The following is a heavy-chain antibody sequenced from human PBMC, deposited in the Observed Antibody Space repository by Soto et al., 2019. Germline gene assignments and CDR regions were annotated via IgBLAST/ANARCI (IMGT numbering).Heavy chain of an antibody. CDR3: ATPSHYYGSGSYYSNDY. J-gene: IGHJ4*02. D-gene: IGHD3-10*01. CDR1: GFTFSSYA. Sequence: GVLRLSXAASGFTFSSYAMNWVRQAPGKGLEWVSAISGNGGSTYYADSVKGRFTISRDNSKNTLYLQMSSLRAEDTAVYYCATPSHYYGSGSYYSNDYWGQGTLVTVSS. CDR2: ISGNGGST. V-gene: IGHV3-23*01.